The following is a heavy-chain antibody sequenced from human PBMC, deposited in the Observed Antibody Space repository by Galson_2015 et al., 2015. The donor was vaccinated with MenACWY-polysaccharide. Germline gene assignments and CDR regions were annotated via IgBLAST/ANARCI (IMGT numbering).Heavy chain of an antibody. CDR2: IKQDGSEK. CDR1: GFTFSSYW. J-gene: IGHJ4*02. V-gene: IGHV3-7*01. D-gene: IGHD2-2*03. Sequence: SLRLSCAASGFTFSSYWMSWVRQAPGKGLEWVANIKQDGSEKYYVDSVKGRFTISRDNAKNSVSLQMNSLRAEDTAVYYCARCLGFCGSTSCSVCDYSGQGTLATVSS. CDR3: ARCLGFCGSTSCSVCDY.